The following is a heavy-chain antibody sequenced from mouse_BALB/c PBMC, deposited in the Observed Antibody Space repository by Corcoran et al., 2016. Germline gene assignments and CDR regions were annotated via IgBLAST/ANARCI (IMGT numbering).Heavy chain of an antibody. D-gene: IGHD1-2*01. J-gene: IGHJ3*01. V-gene: IGHV1-4*02. Sequence: QVQLQQSAAELARPGASVKMSCKASGYTFTSYTMHWVKQRPGQGLEWIGYINPSSGYTEYNQKFKDKTTLTADKSSSTAYMQLSSLTSEDSAVYYCARFMTGVFAYWGQGTLVTVSA. CDR1: GYTFTSYT. CDR2: INPSSGYT. CDR3: ARFMTGVFAY.